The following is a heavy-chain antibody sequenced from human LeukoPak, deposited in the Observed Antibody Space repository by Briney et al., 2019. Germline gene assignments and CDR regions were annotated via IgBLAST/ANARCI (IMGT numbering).Heavy chain of an antibody. V-gene: IGHV1-18*01. CDR2: ISAYNGNT. CDR1: GYTFTNYG. J-gene: IGHJ1*01. Sequence: ASVKVSCKASGYTFTNYGISWVRQAPGQGLEWMGWISAYNGNTNYAQKFQGRVTMTTDTSTSTAYMELRSLRSDDTAVYYCARGSKQLVAHPPEYFQHWGQGTLVTVSS. D-gene: IGHD6-13*01. CDR3: ARGSKQLVAHPPEYFQH.